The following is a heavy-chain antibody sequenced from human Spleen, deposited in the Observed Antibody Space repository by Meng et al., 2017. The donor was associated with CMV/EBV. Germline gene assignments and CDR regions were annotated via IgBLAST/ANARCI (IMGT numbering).Heavy chain of an antibody. CDR3: ARAKYSGSYQP. J-gene: IGHJ5*02. CDR2: INHSGST. D-gene: IGHD1-26*01. V-gene: IGHV4-39*07. Sequence: SETLSLTCTVSGGSISSGGYYWSWIRQPPGKGLEWIGEINHSGSTNYNPSLKSRVTISVDTSKNQFSLKLSSVTAADTAVYYCARAKYSGSYQPWGQGTLVTVSS. CDR1: GGSISSGGYY.